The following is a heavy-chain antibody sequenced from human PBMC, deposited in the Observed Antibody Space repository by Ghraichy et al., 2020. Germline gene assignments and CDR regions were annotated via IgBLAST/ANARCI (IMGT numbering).Heavy chain of an antibody. V-gene: IGHV2-5*01. CDR2: IYWNDDK. CDR3: AHIDNHYGSGSYYSIFDY. CDR1: GFSLSTSGVG. Sequence: SGPTLVQPTQTLTLTCTFSGFSLSTSGVGVGWIRQPPGKALEWLALIYWNDDKRYSPSLKSKLTITKDTSKNQVVLTMNNMDPVDTATYYCAHIDNHYGSGSYYSIFDYWGQGTLVTVSS. D-gene: IGHD3-10*01. J-gene: IGHJ4*02.